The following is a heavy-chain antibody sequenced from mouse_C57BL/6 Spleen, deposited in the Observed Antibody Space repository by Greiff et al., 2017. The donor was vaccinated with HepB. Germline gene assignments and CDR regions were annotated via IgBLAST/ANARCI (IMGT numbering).Heavy chain of an antibody. Sequence: EVMLVESGGGLVKPGGSLKLSCAASGFTFSSYAMSWVRQTPEKRLEWVATISDGGSYTYYPDNVKGRFTISRDNAKNNLYLQMSHLKSEDTAMYYCARVDYGSAFDYWGQGTTLTVSS. V-gene: IGHV5-4*03. J-gene: IGHJ2*01. CDR3: ARVDYGSAFDY. CDR2: ISDGGSYT. CDR1: GFTFSSYA. D-gene: IGHD1-1*01.